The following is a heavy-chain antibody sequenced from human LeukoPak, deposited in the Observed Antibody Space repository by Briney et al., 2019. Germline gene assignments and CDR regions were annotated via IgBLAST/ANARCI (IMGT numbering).Heavy chain of an antibody. Sequence: ASVKVSCKASGYTSTGYYMHWVRQAPGQGLEWMGRINPDNGATNYAQKFQGRVSMTRDTSISTAYMELSRLKSDDTAVYYCATYSGNYQSAYWGQGALVTVSS. CDR3: ATYSGNYQSAY. V-gene: IGHV1-2*06. CDR2: INPDNGAT. CDR1: GYTSTGYY. D-gene: IGHD1-26*01. J-gene: IGHJ4*02.